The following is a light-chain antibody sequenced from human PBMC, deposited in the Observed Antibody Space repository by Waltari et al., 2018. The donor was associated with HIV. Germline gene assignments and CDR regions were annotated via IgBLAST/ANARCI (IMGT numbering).Light chain of an antibody. CDR3: QQRADWPT. V-gene: IGKV4-1*01. J-gene: IGKJ2*01. CDR1: HSILYNFNNRTC. CDR2: WAS. Sequence: DIVMTQSPDSLAVSLGERATVNCKSSHSILYNFNNRTCLAWYQQKPGQPPKLLIYWASTRASGVPDRFSGSGSAADFTLTISDLQAEDVAVYYCQQRADWPTFGQGTKLEIK.